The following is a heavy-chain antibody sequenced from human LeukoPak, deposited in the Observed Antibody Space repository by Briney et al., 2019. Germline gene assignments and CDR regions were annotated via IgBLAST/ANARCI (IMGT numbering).Heavy chain of an antibody. CDR1: GGSFSGYY. CDR2: INHSGST. D-gene: IGHD4-11*01. Sequence: SETLSLTCAVYGGSFSGYYWSWIRQPPGKGLEWIGEINHSGSTNYNPSLKSRVTISVDTSKNQFSLKLSSVTAADTAVYYCASGLPTNWSDPWGQGTLVTVSS. V-gene: IGHV4-34*01. J-gene: IGHJ5*02. CDR3: ASGLPTNWSDP.